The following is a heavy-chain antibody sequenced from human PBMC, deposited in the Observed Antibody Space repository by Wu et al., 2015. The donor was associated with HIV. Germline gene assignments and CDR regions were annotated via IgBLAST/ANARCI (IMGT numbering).Heavy chain of an antibody. V-gene: IGHV1-2*02. CDR2: INSNRGGT. CDR1: GYTFTEYY. CDR3: ARLQSLHGLYSNADY. Sequence: QVQLLQSGAEVKKPGASVIISCKASGYTFTEYYIYWVRQAPGQGPEWMGWINSNRGGTKYAQKFQGRVTMSRDTAINTAYMELASLRSDDTAVYYGARLQSLHGLYSNADYWGQGTLVTVSS. D-gene: IGHD5-24*01. J-gene: IGHJ4*02.